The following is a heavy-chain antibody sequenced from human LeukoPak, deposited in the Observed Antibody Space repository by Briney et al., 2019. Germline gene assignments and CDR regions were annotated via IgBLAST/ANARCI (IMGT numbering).Heavy chain of an antibody. D-gene: IGHD3-10*01. J-gene: IGHJ5*02. Sequence: GGSLRLSCAASGFTFSSYAMSWVRQAPGKGLEWVSAISGSGGSTYYADSVKGRFTISRDNSKNTVYLQMNSVRAEDTALYYCARVNYYGSGSKFDPWGQGTLVTVSS. CDR2: ISGSGGST. CDR3: ARVNYYGSGSKFDP. CDR1: GFTFSSYA. V-gene: IGHV3-23*01.